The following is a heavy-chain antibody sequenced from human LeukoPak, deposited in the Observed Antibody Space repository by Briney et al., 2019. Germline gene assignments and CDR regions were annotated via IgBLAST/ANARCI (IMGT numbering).Heavy chain of an antibody. V-gene: IGHV3-48*04. Sequence: GGSLRLSCAASGFTFTTSNMNWVRQAPGKGLEWVSYISGSSSTIYYADSVKGRFTISRDNAKNSLYLQMNSLRADDTAVYYCARDDLHYYDSSGCLDYWGQGTLVTVSS. CDR1: GFTFTTSN. J-gene: IGHJ4*02. CDR3: ARDDLHYYDSSGCLDY. CDR2: ISGSSSTI. D-gene: IGHD3-22*01.